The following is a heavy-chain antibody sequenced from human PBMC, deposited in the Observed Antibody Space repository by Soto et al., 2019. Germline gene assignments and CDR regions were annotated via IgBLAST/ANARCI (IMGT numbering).Heavy chain of an antibody. CDR1: GFHFSSYA. J-gene: IGHJ4*02. Sequence: SLRLSCAAAGFHFSSYALHWARQAPGKGLEWGAVISYDGGKKYYADSAKGRFTISRGNSKNPLYVEMNSLSAEDTALYYLAREGQPAVGTTPYNWGQGTLVTGSS. CDR2: ISYDGGKK. D-gene: IGHD6-13*01. V-gene: IGHV3-30*04. CDR3: AREGQPAVGTTPYN.